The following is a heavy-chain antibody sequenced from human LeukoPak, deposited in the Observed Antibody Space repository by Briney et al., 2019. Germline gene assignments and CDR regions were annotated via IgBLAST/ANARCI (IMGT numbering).Heavy chain of an antibody. J-gene: IGHJ4*02. CDR1: GYTFTSYY. V-gene: IGHV1-46*01. D-gene: IGHD6-13*01. CDR3: ARERKTEDSSSRENSYFDY. Sequence: ASVKVSCKASGYTFTSYYMHWVRQAPGQGLEWMGIINPSGGSTSYAQKFQGRVTMTRDTSTSTVYMELSSLRSEDTAVYYCARERKTEDSSSRENSYFDYWGQGTLVTVSS. CDR2: INPSGGST.